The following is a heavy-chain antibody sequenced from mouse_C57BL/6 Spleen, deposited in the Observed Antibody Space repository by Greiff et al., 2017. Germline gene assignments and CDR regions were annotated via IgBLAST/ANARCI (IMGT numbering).Heavy chain of an antibody. CDR2: IDPENGDT. Sequence: EVQVVESGAELVRPGASVKLSCTASGFNIKDDYMHWVKQRPEQGLEWIGWIDPENGDTEYASKFPGKATITADTSSNTAYLPLSSLPAEDTAVYYCSYYYGSRFCFAYWGQGTLVTVSA. J-gene: IGHJ3*01. CDR3: SYYYGSRFCFAY. D-gene: IGHD1-1*01. V-gene: IGHV14-4*01. CDR1: GFNIKDDY.